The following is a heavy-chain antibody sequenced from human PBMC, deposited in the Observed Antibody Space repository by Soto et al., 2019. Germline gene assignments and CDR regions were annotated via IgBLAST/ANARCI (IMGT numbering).Heavy chain of an antibody. D-gene: IGHD3-9*01. J-gene: IGHJ4*02. CDR1: GFTFSSYS. CDR2: ISSSSSYI. CDR3: ARLDILRSLTPDY. Sequence: PGGSLRLSCAASGFTFSSYSMNWVRQAPGKGLEWVSSISSSSSYIYYADSVKGRFTISRDNAKNSLYLQMNSLRAEDTAVYYCARLDILRSLTPDYWGQGTRVTVSS. V-gene: IGHV3-21*01.